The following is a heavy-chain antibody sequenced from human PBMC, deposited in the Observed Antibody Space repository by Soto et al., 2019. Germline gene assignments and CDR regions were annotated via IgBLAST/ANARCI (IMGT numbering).Heavy chain of an antibody. CDR1: GFTFSSYG. CDR2: ISYDGSNK. J-gene: IGHJ4*02. V-gene: IGHV3-30*18. CDR3: AKESWGFDY. D-gene: IGHD6-13*01. Sequence: GGSLRLSCAASGFTFSSYGMHWVRQAPGKGLEWVAVISYDGSNKYYADSVKGRFTISRDNSKNTLYLQMNSLRAEDTAVYYCAKESWGFDYWGQGTLVTVSS.